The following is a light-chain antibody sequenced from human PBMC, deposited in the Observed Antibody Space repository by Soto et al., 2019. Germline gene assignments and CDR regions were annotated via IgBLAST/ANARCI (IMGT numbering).Light chain of an antibody. CDR3: SSYTSSIPYV. V-gene: IGLV2-14*01. CDR1: SSDVGGYNY. Sequence: SVLTQPPSVSGSPGQSITISCTGTSSDVGGYNYVSWYQQHPGKAPKLMIYDVSNRPSGVSNRFSGSKSGNTASLTISGLQAEDEADYYCSSYTSSIPYVFGTGTKVTVL. CDR2: DVS. J-gene: IGLJ1*01.